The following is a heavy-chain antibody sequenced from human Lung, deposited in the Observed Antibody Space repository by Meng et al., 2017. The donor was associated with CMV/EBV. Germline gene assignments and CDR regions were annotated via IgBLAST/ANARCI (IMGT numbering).Heavy chain of an antibody. CDR1: FPFRRYA. CDR2: ISGSVGNT. D-gene: IGHD5-18*01. J-gene: IGHJ5*02. Sequence: FPFRRYAMSWVRQAPGKGLEWVSSISGSVGNTYYADSVKGRFTISRDNSGDTLYMQMSSLRAEDTAVYYCAREEAMVGYYTNWFDAWGQGALVTVSS. V-gene: IGHV3-23*01. CDR3: AREEAMVGYYTNWFDA.